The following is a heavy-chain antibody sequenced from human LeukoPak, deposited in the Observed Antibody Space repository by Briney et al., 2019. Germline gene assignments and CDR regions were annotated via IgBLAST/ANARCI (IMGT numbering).Heavy chain of an antibody. V-gene: IGHV4-39*01. Sequence: SETLSLTCTVSGVSISTITYYWAWIRQPPGKGLEWIRSMCYRGSTYYNASLKSRVTISVDTSKNQFSLNLSSVTASDTAIFYCARQGGWGGAASLIEYWGQGTLVTVSS. CDR2: MCYRGST. D-gene: IGHD1-26*01. J-gene: IGHJ4*02. CDR3: ARQGGWGGAASLIEY. CDR1: GVSISTITYY.